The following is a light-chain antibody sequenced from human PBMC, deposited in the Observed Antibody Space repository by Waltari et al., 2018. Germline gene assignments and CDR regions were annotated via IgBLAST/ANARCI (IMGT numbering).Light chain of an antibody. CDR3: CSYAGSSTWV. Sequence: QSALTQPASVSGSPGQSITISCTGTSSDGGSYNLVSWYQQHPGKAPKLMIYEVSKRPSWVSHRFSGSKTGSSASLTISVLQAEEEADYCCCSYAGSSTWVFGGGTTLTVL. CDR2: EVS. CDR1: SSDGGSYNL. J-gene: IGLJ3*02. V-gene: IGLV2-23*02.